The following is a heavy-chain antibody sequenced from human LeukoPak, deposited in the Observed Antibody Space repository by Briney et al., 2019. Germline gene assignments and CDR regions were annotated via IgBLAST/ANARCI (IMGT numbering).Heavy chain of an antibody. CDR1: GFTFSSYG. D-gene: IGHD2-15*01. CDR2: ISYGGSNK. J-gene: IGHJ4*02. V-gene: IGHV3-30*18. Sequence: GGYLRLSCAASGFTFSSYGMHWVRQAPGKGLEGVAVISYGGSNKDYEDSVKGRFTISRDNSKNTLYLQMTSLRAEDTAVYYCAKDGEAYCSGGSCWYYFDYWGQGTLVTVSS. CDR3: AKDGEAYCSGGSCWYYFDY.